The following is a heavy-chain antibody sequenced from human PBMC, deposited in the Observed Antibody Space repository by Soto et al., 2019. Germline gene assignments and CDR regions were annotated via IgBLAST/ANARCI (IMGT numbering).Heavy chain of an antibody. Sequence: PGESLKISCKGSGYSFTSYWISWVRQMPGKGLEWMGRIDPSDSYTNYSPSFQGHVTISVDKSISTAYLQWSSLKASDTAMYYCARRTIFGVVTNDWFDPWGQGTLVTVSS. CDR1: GYSFTSYW. CDR2: IDPSDSYT. J-gene: IGHJ5*02. V-gene: IGHV5-10-1*01. CDR3: ARRTIFGVVTNDWFDP. D-gene: IGHD3-3*01.